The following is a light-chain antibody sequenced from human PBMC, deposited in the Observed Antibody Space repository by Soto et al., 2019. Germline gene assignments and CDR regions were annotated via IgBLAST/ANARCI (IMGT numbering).Light chain of an antibody. J-gene: IGKJ1*01. V-gene: IGKV1-39*01. Sequence: DIQMTQSPSSLSASVGDEVTITCRASQTIMTYLNWYQLKPGKPPRLLIYAASSLQSGVPSRFSGSGSGTDFTLTISSLQTDDFSTYYCQQYHSYWTFGQGTKVDIK. CDR1: QTIMTY. CDR3: QQYHSYWT. CDR2: AAS.